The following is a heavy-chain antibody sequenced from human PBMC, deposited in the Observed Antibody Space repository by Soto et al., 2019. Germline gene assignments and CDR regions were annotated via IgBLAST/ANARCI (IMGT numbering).Heavy chain of an antibody. V-gene: IGHV4-34*01. CDR1: GGSFSGYY. Sequence: SETLSLTCAVYGGSFSGYYWSWIRQPPGKGLEWIGEINHSGSTNYNPSLKSRVTISVDTSKNQFSLKLSSVTAADTAVYYCARDPLYGSGSNWGQGTLVTVSS. CDR3: ARDPLYGSGSN. J-gene: IGHJ4*02. CDR2: INHSGST. D-gene: IGHD3-10*01.